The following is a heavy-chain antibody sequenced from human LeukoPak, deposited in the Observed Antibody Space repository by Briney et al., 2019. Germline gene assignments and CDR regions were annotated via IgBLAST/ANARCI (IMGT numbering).Heavy chain of an antibody. J-gene: IGHJ2*01. CDR2: IYTSGST. D-gene: IGHD1-14*01. Sequence: SETLSLTCTVSGGSISSYYWSWIRQPAGKGLEWIGRIYTSGSTNYNPSLKSRVTISVDTSKNQFSLKLSSVTAADTAVYYCAQLLDDNPIRWYFGLWGRGTLVTVSS. CDR3: AQLLDDNPIRWYFGL. CDR1: GGSISSYY. V-gene: IGHV4-4*07.